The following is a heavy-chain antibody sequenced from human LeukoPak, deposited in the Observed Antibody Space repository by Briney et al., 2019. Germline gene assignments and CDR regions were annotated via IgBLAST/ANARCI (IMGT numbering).Heavy chain of an antibody. V-gene: IGHV3-23*01. CDR1: GFTFSNYG. J-gene: IGHJ6*03. CDR3: AKDGAAGGFDRATYYLDV. CDR2: ISGSGGST. D-gene: IGHD3-10*01. Sequence: GGSLRLSCAASGFTFSNYGMSWVRQAPGKGLEWISAISGSGGSTYYADSVKGRFTISRDNFKNTLYLQLNSLRAEDTAVYYCAKDGAAGGFDRATYYLDVWGKGTTVTVS.